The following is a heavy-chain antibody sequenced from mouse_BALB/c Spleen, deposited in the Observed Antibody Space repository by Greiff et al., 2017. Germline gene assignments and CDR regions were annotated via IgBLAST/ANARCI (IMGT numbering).Heavy chain of an antibody. D-gene: IGHD2-2*01. CDR3: ARFPYGYGSY. Sequence: VQLQQSGPELMKPGASVKISCKASGYSFTSYYMHWVKQSHGKSLEWIGYIDPFNGGTSYNQKFKGKATLTVDKSSSTAYMHLSSLTSEDSAVYYCARFPYGYGSYWGQGTSVTVSS. CDR1: GYSFTSYY. CDR2: IDPFNGGT. J-gene: IGHJ4*01. V-gene: IGHV1S135*01.